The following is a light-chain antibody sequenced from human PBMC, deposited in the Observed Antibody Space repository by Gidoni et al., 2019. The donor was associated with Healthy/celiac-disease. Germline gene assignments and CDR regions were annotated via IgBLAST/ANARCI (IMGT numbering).Light chain of an antibody. V-gene: IGKV1-39*01. Sequence: SQSISSYLNWYQQKPGKAPKLLIYAASSLQSGVPSRFSGSGSGTDFTLTISSLQPEDFATYYCQQSYSTPYTFGQXTKLEIK. J-gene: IGKJ2*01. CDR1: QSISSY. CDR3: QQSYSTPYT. CDR2: AAS.